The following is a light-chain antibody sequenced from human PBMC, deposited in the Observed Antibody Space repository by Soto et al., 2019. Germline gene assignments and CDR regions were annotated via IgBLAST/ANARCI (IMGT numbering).Light chain of an antibody. Sequence: QSVLTQPASVSGSPGQSITISCTGTSSDVGSYNLVSWYQQRPGKAPKLMIYEVSKRPSGVSNRFSCSKSGNTASLTISGLQAEDEADYYCCSYAGSSNVVFGGGTKLTVL. CDR1: SSDVGSYNL. V-gene: IGLV2-23*02. J-gene: IGLJ2*01. CDR3: CSYAGSSNVV. CDR2: EVS.